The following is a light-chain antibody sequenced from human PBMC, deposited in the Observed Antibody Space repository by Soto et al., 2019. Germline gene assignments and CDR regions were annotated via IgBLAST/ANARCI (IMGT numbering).Light chain of an antibody. Sequence: ELVMTQSPATLSVSPGESATLSCRASQSVDINLAWYQKKAGQAPRLLIYGASTRATAIPARFSGSGSGTEFTLTISSLQSEDFAVYFCQHYNNWPWTFGQGTKVDIK. V-gene: IGKV3-15*01. J-gene: IGKJ1*01. CDR3: QHYNNWPWT. CDR2: GAS. CDR1: QSVDIN.